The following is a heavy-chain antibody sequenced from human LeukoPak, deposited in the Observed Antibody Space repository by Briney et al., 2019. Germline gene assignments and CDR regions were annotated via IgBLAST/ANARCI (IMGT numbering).Heavy chain of an antibody. CDR2: ISWNSGSI. CDR3: AKAGNYGDYYY. J-gene: IGHJ4*02. Sequence: GGSLRLSCAASGFTFDDYAMHWVRQAPGKGLEWVSGISWNSGSIGYADSVKGRFTISRDNAKNSLYLQMNSLRAEDTALYYCAKAGNYGDYYYWGQGTLVTVSS. V-gene: IGHV3-9*01. D-gene: IGHD4-17*01. CDR1: GFTFDDYA.